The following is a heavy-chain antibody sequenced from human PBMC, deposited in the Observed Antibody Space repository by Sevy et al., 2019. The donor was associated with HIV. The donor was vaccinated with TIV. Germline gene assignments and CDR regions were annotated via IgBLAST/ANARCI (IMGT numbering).Heavy chain of an antibody. J-gene: IGHJ6*02. CDR1: GFTFSSYA. CDR2: ISYDGSNK. CDR3: ARDIGPYYDFWSGRDNCYGMDV. V-gene: IGHV3-30*04. D-gene: IGHD3-3*01. Sequence: GGSLRLSCAASGFTFSSYAMHWVRQAPGKGLEWVAVISYDGSNKYYADSVKGRFTISRDNSKNTLYLQMNSLRAEDTAVYYCARDIGPYYDFWSGRDNCYGMDVWGQGTTVTVSS.